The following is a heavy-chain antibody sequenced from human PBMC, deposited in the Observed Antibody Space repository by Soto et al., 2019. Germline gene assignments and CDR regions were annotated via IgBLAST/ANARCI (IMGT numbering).Heavy chain of an antibody. CDR1: GFTFSSYG. D-gene: IGHD3-10*01. V-gene: IGHV3-30*18. Sequence: GGSLRLSCAASGFTFSSYGMHWVRQAPGKGLEWVAVISYDGSNKYYADSVKGRFTISRDNSKNTLYLQMNSLRAEDTAVYYCAKYTITMVRGVILDRAYYYYGMDVWGQGTTVTVSS. CDR2: ISYDGSNK. J-gene: IGHJ6*02. CDR3: AKYTITMVRGVILDRAYYYYGMDV.